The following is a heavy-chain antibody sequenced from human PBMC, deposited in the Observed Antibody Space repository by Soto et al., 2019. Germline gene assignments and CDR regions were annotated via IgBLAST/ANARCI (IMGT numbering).Heavy chain of an antibody. V-gene: IGHV1-3*04. J-gene: IGHJ4*02. D-gene: IGHD5-12*01. CDR1: GYTFTSYA. CDR2: INTGNGDT. CDR3: ARSSGYDQFNY. Sequence: ASVKVSCKASGYTFTSYAIHWVRQAPGQRPEWMGWINTGNGDTKYSQKFQGRVTITRDKFARTAYMELSSLRSEDTAVYYCARSSGYDQFNYWGQGTLVTVSS.